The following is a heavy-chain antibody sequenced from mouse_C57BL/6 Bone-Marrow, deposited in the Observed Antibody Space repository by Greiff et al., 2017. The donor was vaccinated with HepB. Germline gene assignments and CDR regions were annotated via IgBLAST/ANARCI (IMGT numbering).Heavy chain of an antibody. J-gene: IGHJ2*01. D-gene: IGHD1-1*01. Sequence: EVKLMESGGDLVKPGGSLKLSCAASGFTFSSYGMSWVRQTPDKRLEWVATISSGGSYTYYPDSVKGRCTISRDNAKNTLYLQMSSLKSEDTAMYYCARRLLLYFDYWGQGTTLTVSS. CDR2: ISSGGSYT. CDR1: GFTFSSYG. CDR3: ARRLLLYFDY. V-gene: IGHV5-6*02.